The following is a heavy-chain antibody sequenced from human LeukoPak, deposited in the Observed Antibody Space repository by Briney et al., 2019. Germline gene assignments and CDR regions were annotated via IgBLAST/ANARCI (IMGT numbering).Heavy chain of an antibody. J-gene: IGHJ4*02. CDR1: GFTFSSYA. Sequence: PGGSLRLPCAASGFTFSSYAMNWVRQAPGKGLEWVSAISGSGSSTYYADSVKGRFTISRDNSKNTLYLQMNSLRAEDTAVYYCASIHYYDSSGPDYWGQGTLVTVSS. CDR2: ISGSGSST. D-gene: IGHD3-22*01. CDR3: ASIHYYDSSGPDY. V-gene: IGHV3-23*01.